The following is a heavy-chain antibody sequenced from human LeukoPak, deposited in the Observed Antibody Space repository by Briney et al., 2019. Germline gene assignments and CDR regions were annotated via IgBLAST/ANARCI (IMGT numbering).Heavy chain of an antibody. CDR1: GGSVSSGSYY. J-gene: IGHJ3*02. D-gene: IGHD6-13*01. V-gene: IGHV4-61*01. CDR2: IYCSGST. Sequence: SETLSLTCTVSGGSVSSGSYYWSWIRQPPGKGLEWIGYIYCSGSTNYNPSLKSRVTISVDTSKNQFSLKLSSVTAADTAVYYCARDSPYSSSWQSDAFDIWGQGTMVTVSS. CDR3: ARDSPYSSSWQSDAFDI.